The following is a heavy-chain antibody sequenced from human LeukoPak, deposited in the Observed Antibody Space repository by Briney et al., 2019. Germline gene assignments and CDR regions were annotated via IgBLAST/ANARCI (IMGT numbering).Heavy chain of an antibody. V-gene: IGHV1-18*01. CDR3: ARDIAGVSVATGGLDV. CDR1: GYTFTNYG. Sequence: ASVKVSCKASGYTFTNYGINWVRQAPGQGLEWMGWINPYNGNTNYAQKFQGRVTMTTDTSTSTAYMELRSLRSDDTAVFYCARDIAGVSVATGGLDVWGQGATVTVSS. D-gene: IGHD2-2*01. CDR2: INPYNGNT. J-gene: IGHJ6*02.